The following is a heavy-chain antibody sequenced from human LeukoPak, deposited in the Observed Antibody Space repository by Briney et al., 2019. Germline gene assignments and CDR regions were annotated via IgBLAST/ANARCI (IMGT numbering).Heavy chain of an antibody. V-gene: IGHV3-7*03. CDR1: GFIFSSYW. CDR2: MYQDGSEK. D-gene: IGHD2-2*01. J-gene: IGHJ4*02. CDR3: ASRGYQLLSPFDY. Sequence: PGGSLRLSCAASGFIFSSYWVTWVRQAPGKGLEWVANMYQDGSEKYYVDSVKGRFTISRDNAKNSLYLQMNSLRAEDTAVYYCASRGYQLLSPFDYWGQGTLVTVSS.